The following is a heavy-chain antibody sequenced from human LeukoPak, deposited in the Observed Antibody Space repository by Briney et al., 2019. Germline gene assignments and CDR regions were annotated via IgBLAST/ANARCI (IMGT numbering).Heavy chain of an antibody. Sequence: GASVKVSCKASGYTFTSYYMHWVRQAPGQGLEWMGIINPSGGSTSYAQKFQGRVTMTRDMYTSTVYMELSSLRSEDTAVYYCARATYYDFWSGVLDAFDIWGQGTMVTVSS. CDR2: INPSGGST. CDR1: GYTFTSYY. D-gene: IGHD3-3*01. J-gene: IGHJ3*02. V-gene: IGHV1-46*01. CDR3: ARATYYDFWSGVLDAFDI.